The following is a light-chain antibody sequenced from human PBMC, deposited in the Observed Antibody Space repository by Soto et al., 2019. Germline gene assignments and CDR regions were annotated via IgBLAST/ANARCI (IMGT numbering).Light chain of an antibody. Sequence: EIVLTQSPGTLSSSPGERATLSCRASQSVSSYLAGYQQKPGQAPMLLSYDASNRATGSPARVSGSASGTDFELTISSLVPEDYAVYISQQCSNGPPGRTFGQGTKVEI. V-gene: IGKV3-11*01. J-gene: IGKJ1*01. CDR1: QSVSSY. CDR2: DAS. CDR3: QQCSNGPPGRT.